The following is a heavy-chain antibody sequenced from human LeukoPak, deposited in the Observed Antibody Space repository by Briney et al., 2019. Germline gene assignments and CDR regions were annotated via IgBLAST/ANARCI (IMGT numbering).Heavy chain of an antibody. Sequence: ASVKVSCKASGGTFSSYAISWVRQAPGQGLEWMGGIIPIFGTANYAQKFQGRVTITTDESTSTAYMELSSLRSEDTAVYYCARVPDCSGGSCYSYFDYWGQGTLVTVSS. CDR1: GGTFSSYA. D-gene: IGHD2-15*01. V-gene: IGHV1-69*05. CDR2: IIPIFGTA. CDR3: ARVPDCSGGSCYSYFDY. J-gene: IGHJ4*02.